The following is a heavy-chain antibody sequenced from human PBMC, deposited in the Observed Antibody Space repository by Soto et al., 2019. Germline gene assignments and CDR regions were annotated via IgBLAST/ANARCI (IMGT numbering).Heavy chain of an antibody. Sequence: GGSLRLSCTASGCPFGDYAMILFSPAPGKGLEWVGFIRSKAYGGTTEYAASVKGRFTISRDDSKSIAYLQMNSLKTEDTAVYYCTRSPAIVVVPAPPDYWGQGTLVTVS. CDR2: IRSKAYGGTT. CDR3: TRSPAIVVVPAPPDY. J-gene: IGHJ4*02. CDR1: GCPFGDYA. D-gene: IGHD2-2*01. V-gene: IGHV3-49*03.